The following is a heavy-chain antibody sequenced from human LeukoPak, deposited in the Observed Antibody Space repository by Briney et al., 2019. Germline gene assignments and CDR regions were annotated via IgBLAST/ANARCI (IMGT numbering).Heavy chain of an antibody. Sequence: GGSLRLSCAASGFTFADYAMHWVRQAPGKGLEWVSVISWNSGSIGYADSVKGRFTISRDNAKNSLYLQMNSLRAEDTALYYCAKDIATGNRLYYFDYWGQGTLVTVSS. D-gene: IGHD1-14*01. CDR2: ISWNSGSI. V-gene: IGHV3-9*01. J-gene: IGHJ4*02. CDR3: AKDIATGNRLYYFDY. CDR1: GFTFADYA.